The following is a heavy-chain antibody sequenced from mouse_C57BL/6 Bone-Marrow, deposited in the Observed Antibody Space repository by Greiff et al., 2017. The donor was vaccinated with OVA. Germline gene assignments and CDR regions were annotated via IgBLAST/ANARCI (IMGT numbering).Heavy chain of an antibody. V-gene: IGHV1-47*01. CDR1: GYTFTTYP. J-gene: IGHJ3*01. D-gene: IGHD2-1*01. CDR2: FHPYNDDT. Sequence: VQLQESGAELVKPGASVKMSCKASGYTFTTYPIEWMKQNHGKSLEWIGNFHPYNDDTKYNEKFKGKATLTVEKSSSTVYLELSRLTSDDSAVYYSARTFYYGNCGFAYWGQGTLVTVSA. CDR3: ARTFYYGNCGFAY.